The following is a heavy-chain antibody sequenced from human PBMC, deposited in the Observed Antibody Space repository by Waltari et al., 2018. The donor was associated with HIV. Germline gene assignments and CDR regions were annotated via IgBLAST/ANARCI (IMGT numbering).Heavy chain of an antibody. V-gene: IGHV3-33*01. D-gene: IGHD3-22*01. CDR3: ARDRYYFDSRDYYNPGIDY. CDR2: IWYEGSNE. Sequence: QVQLVESGGGVVQPGRSLRLSCSGAGFTFSSYGMHWVVQAPGKGLEWVAIIWYEGSNEYYTYSVKGRFTISRDNSKNTLYLQMNSLRAEDTAVYFCARDRYYFDSRDYYNPGIDYWGQGTLVAVSS. J-gene: IGHJ4*02. CDR1: GFTFSSYG.